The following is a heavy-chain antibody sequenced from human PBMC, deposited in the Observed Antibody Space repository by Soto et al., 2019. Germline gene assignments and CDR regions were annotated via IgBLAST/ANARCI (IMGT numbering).Heavy chain of an antibody. Sequence: EVQLVESGGGLVKPGESLRLSCAASGFTFSAASMSWVRQAPGKGLEWVGRIATKSGGETTLFAAPVKGRFTISRDNSKNTLYLQMNSLRAEDTAVYYCARGLTTVTTGDLLRLGLLVFDYWGQGTLVTVSS. CDR2: IATKSGGETT. V-gene: IGHV3-15*04. CDR1: GFTFSAAS. D-gene: IGHD4-17*01. J-gene: IGHJ4*02. CDR3: ARGLTTVTTGDLLRLGLLVFDY.